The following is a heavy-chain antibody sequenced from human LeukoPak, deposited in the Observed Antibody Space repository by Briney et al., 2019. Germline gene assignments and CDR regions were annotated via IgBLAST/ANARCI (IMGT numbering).Heavy chain of an antibody. CDR3: ARGDYYGGNSAHGFAFDI. D-gene: IGHD4-23*01. V-gene: IGHV4-30-2*01. CDR1: GGSISSGGYS. CDR2: IYHSGST. Sequence: SETLSLTCTVSGGSISSGGYSWSWLRQPPGKGLEWIGYIYHSGSTYYNPSLKSRVTISADRYKNQFSLKLSTVTAADTAVYCCARGDYYGGNSAHGFAFDIWGQGTMVTVSS. J-gene: IGHJ3*02.